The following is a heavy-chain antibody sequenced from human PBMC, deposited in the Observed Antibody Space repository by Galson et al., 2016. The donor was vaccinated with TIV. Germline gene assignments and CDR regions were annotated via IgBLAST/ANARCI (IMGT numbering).Heavy chain of an antibody. CDR2: ISGFGSNT. V-gene: IGHV3-23*01. J-gene: IGHJ4*02. CDR1: TFTFRNYA. D-gene: IGHD6-19*01. Sequence: SLRLSCAASTFTFRNYAMSWVRQSPGKGLEWVATISGFGSNTYYPDSVKGRFTVSRDNSKNTLYLQMNSLRAEDTATYYCGRAFYNNGWFIEYWGQGTLVTVSS. CDR3: GRAFYNNGWFIEY.